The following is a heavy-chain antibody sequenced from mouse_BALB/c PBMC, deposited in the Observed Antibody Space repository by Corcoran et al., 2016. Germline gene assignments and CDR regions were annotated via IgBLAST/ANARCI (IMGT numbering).Heavy chain of an antibody. V-gene: IGHV1S34*01. CDR2: ISCYNGAT. D-gene: IGHD2-1*01. J-gene: IGHJ3*01. CDR3: AREANHGNWFAY. CDR1: GYSFTGYY. Sequence: LVKTGASVKISCKASGYSFTGYYLHWVKQSHGKSLEWIGYISCYNGATSYNQKFKGKATFTVDTSSSTAYMQFNSLTSEDSAVYYCAREANHGNWFAYWGQGTLVTVSA.